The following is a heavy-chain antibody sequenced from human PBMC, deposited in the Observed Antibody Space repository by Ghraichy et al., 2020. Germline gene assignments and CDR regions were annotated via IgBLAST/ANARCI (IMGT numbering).Heavy chain of an antibody. D-gene: IGHD3-22*01. CDR2: IYSGGST. V-gene: IGHV3-53*01. Sequence: LNISCAASGFIVSSNYMSWVRQAPGKGLEWVSVIYSGGSTEYADSVKGRFSISRDNSKNTVYLQMNSLRAEDTAVYYCAREIYYNSRGFSTIWGQGTLVTVSS. CDR1: GFIVSSNY. CDR3: AREIYYNSRGFSTI. J-gene: IGHJ4*02.